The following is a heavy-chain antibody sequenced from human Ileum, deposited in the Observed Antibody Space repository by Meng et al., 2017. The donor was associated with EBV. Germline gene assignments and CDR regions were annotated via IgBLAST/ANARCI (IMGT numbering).Heavy chain of an antibody. CDR3: AKGGQWDPLDS. J-gene: IGHJ4*02. Sequence: QVQLQESGPGLWKPSGTLSLTCDVSGVSISGNYWSWIRQSPVKGLEWIGFFYEGTTNYNPSLKSRVTIAAGPANNQISLRLSSVTSADTAVYYCAKGGQWDPLDSWGRGILVTVSS. V-gene: IGHV4-59*01. CDR1: GVSISGNY. CDR2: FYEGTT. D-gene: IGHD1-26*01.